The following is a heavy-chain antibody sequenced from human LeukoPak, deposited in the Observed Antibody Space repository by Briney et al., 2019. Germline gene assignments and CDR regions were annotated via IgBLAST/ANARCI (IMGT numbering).Heavy chain of an antibody. D-gene: IGHD3-10*01. V-gene: IGHV4-4*07. CDR3: ARDYYGSGSWGYYYYYMDV. J-gene: IGHJ6*03. Sequence: SETLSLTCTVSGGSISSYYWSWIRQPAGKGLEWIGRIYTSGSTNYNPSLKSRVTMSVDTSKNQFSLKLSSVTAADTAVYYCARDYYGSGSWGYYYYYMDVWGKGTTVTISS. CDR2: IYTSGST. CDR1: GGSISSYY.